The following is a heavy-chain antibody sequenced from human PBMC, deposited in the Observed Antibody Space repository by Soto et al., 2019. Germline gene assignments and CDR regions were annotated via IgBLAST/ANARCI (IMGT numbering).Heavy chain of an antibody. D-gene: IGHD6-13*01. V-gene: IGHV3-30*18. Sequence: GGSLRLSCAASGFTFSSYGMYWVRQAPGKGLEWVAVISYDGSNKYYADSVKGRFTISRDNSKNTLYLQMNSLRAEDTAVYYCAKGYSSSSKGTPDYWGQGTLVTVSS. CDR2: ISYDGSNK. CDR3: AKGYSSSSKGTPDY. J-gene: IGHJ4*02. CDR1: GFTFSSYG.